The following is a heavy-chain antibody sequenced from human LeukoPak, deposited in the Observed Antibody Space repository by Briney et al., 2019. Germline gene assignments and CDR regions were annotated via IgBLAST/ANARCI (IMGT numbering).Heavy chain of an antibody. Sequence: GGSLRLSCVASRFTFSSYAMSWVRQAPGKGLEWVCLISWDGFSTYYADSVKGRFTISRDNSKNSLYLQMNSLTTEDTAFYYCVKGFVATTTPLDYWGQGSLVIVSS. CDR3: VKGFVATTTPLDY. CDR2: ISWDGFST. CDR1: RFTFSSYA. D-gene: IGHD1-26*01. V-gene: IGHV3-43D*03. J-gene: IGHJ4*02.